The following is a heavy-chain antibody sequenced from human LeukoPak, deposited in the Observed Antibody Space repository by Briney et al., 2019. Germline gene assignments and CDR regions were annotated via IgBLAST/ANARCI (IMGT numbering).Heavy chain of an antibody. D-gene: IGHD6-13*01. V-gene: IGHV4-59*01. Sequence: SETLSLTCIVSGGSISSYYWSWIRQPPGKGLEWMGYIYYSGSTNYNPSLKSRVTISVDTSKTQYSLKLSSVTAADTAVYYCARGESYSSSWPPYYYYYYYMDVWGKGTTVTVSS. J-gene: IGHJ6*03. CDR3: ARGESYSSSWPPYYYYYYYMDV. CDR2: IYYSGST. CDR1: GGSISSYY.